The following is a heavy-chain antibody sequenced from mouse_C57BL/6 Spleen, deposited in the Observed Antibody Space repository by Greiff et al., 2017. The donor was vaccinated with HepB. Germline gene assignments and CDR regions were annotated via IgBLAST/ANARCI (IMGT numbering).Heavy chain of an antibody. CDR2: IDPSDSGT. D-gene: IGHD2-4*01. J-gene: IGHJ3*01. CDR1: GYTFTSYW. V-gene: IGHV1-52*01. Sequence: QVQLQQPGAELVRPRSSVKLSCKASGYTFTSYWMHWVKQRPIQGLEWIGNIDPSDSGTHYNQKFKDKAILTVDKSSSTAYMQLSSLTSEDSAVYYWAREERTSTMIRGAWFAYWGQGTLVTVSA. CDR3: AREERTSTMIRGAWFAY.